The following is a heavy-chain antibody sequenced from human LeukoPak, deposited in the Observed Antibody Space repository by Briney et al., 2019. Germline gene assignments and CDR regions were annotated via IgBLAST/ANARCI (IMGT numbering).Heavy chain of an antibody. D-gene: IGHD3-22*01. CDR1: GFTFSSYA. V-gene: IGHV3-23*01. Sequence: GGSLRLSCAASGFTFSSYAMSWVRQAPGEGLEWVSAISGSGGSTYYADSVKGRFTISRDNSKNTLYLQMNSLRAEDTAVYYCAKLIMRPTYYYDSSGYSYYFDYWGQGTLVTVSS. CDR3: AKLIMRPTYYYDSSGYSYYFDY. J-gene: IGHJ4*02. CDR2: ISGSGGST.